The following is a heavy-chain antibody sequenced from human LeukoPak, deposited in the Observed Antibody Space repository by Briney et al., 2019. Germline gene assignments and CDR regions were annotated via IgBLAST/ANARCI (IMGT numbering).Heavy chain of an antibody. CDR2: NNANSGDT. D-gene: IGHD1-26*01. J-gene: IGHJ4*02. CDR3: ARAGERSDEGELRFHF. CDR1: RYTFTGFY. V-gene: IGHV1-2*02. Sequence: GDSVKVCCQAARYTFTGFYMSWVQQDPAQRLERMGWNNANSGDTNYAQRIQGRVTMTRDTSISTAYMELSSLRSDDTAVYYCARAGERSDEGELRFHFWGQGTLVTVSS.